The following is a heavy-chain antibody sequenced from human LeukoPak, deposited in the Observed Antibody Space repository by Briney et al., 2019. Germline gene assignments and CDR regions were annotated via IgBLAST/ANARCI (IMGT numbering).Heavy chain of an antibody. CDR2: IYYSGST. Sequence: PSETLSLTCTVSGVSISSYYWSWIRQPPGKGLEWIEYIYYSGSTNYNPSLKSRVTISVDTSKNQFSLKLSSVTAADTAVYYCARIWSGYPTKFDPWGQGTLVTVSS. J-gene: IGHJ5*02. CDR3: ARIWSGYPTKFDP. D-gene: IGHD3-3*01. V-gene: IGHV4-59*01. CDR1: GVSISSYY.